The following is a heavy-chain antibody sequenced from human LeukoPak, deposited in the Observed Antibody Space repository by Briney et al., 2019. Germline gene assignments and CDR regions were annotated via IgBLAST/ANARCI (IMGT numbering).Heavy chain of an antibody. D-gene: IGHD4-17*01. V-gene: IGHV4-4*07. CDR3: ARGYGDYDFDC. Sequence: SETLSLTCTVSGDSISSYYWSWIRQPAGRGLEWIGRIYTSGGTNYNPSLKSRVTMSLDTSKNQFSLKLSSVTAADTAVYYCARGYGDYDFDCWGQGTLVTVSS. CDR1: GDSISSYY. CDR2: IYTSGGT. J-gene: IGHJ4*02.